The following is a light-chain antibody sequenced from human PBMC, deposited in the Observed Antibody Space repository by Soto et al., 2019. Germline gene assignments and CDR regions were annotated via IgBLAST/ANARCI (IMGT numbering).Light chain of an antibody. V-gene: IGKV3-15*01. J-gene: IGKJ5*01. CDR2: GAS. Sequence: EIVMTQSPATLPVSPGERATLSCRASQSVSSNLAWYQQKPGQAPRLLIYGASTRATGIPARFSGSGSGTEFTLTINSLQSEDFAVYYCQQYNNWPITFGQGTRLEIK. CDR1: QSVSSN. CDR3: QQYNNWPIT.